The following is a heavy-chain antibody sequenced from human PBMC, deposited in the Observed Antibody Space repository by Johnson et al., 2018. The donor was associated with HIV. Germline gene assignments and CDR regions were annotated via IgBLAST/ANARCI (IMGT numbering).Heavy chain of an antibody. CDR2: IKQDGSEK. CDR1: GFTFSNYW. V-gene: IGHV3-7*05. Sequence: VQLVESGGGLVQPGGSLRLSCAASGFTFSNYWMNWVRQAPGKGLEWVANIKQDGSEKYYVDSVKGRFTISRDNAKNSLYLQMNSLRAEDPAVYYCARDRYYDFWSGYRTFDIWGQGTMVTVSS. D-gene: IGHD3-3*01. J-gene: IGHJ3*02. CDR3: ARDRYYDFWSGYRTFDI.